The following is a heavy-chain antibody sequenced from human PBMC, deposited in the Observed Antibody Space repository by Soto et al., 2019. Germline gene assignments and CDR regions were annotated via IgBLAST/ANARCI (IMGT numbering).Heavy chain of an antibody. V-gene: IGHV3-7*03. CDR3: TSDRYPRFYHGSGSYPYY. Sequence: GGSLRLSCAAAGFTFSSFWMSWVRQAPGKGLEWVANIKTDGSETHYVDSVKGRFTISRDNPKTSLFLQMNSLRVEDTAVYFCTSDRYPRFYHGSGSYPYYWGQGTPVTVSS. J-gene: IGHJ4*02. CDR2: IKTDGSET. D-gene: IGHD3-10*01. CDR1: GFTFSSFW.